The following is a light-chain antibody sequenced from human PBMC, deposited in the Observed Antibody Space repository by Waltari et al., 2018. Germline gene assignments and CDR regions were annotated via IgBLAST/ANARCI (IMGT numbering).Light chain of an antibody. CDR1: QSVGSY. CDR3: HQTSNLPYT. J-gene: IGKJ2*01. V-gene: IGKV6-21*01. CDR2: YVS. Sequence: EIVLTQSPDFQSVTPKEKVTITCRASQSVGSYLHWYQQRPNHSPNLLLQYVSQSFSVVPSRFSGSGSGTDFTLTINSLEAEDAATYYCHQTSNLPYTFGQGTKLEIK.